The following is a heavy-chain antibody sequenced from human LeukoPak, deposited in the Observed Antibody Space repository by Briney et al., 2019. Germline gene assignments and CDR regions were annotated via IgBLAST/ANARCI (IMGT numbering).Heavy chain of an antibody. Sequence: GGSLRLSCAASGFTFSSYSMNWVRQAPGKGLEWVSSISRSSSYTNYADSVKGRFTISRDNAKNSLYLQMNSLRAEDTAVYYCARTGWELLFYYYGMDVWGQGTTVTVSS. D-gene: IGHD1-26*01. CDR2: ISRSSSYT. CDR3: ARTGWELLFYYYGMDV. V-gene: IGHV3-21*01. J-gene: IGHJ6*02. CDR1: GFTFSSYS.